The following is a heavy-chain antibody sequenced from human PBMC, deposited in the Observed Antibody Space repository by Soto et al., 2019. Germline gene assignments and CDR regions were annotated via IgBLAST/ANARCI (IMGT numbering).Heavy chain of an antibody. Sequence: QVQLVQSGAEVKKPGSSVKVSCKASGGTFSSYAISWVRQAPRQGLEWMGGIIPIFGTANYAQKFQGRVTITADESTSTAYMELSSLRSEDTAVYYCAGTTTVVTPSGYYYYGMDVWGQGTTVTVSS. J-gene: IGHJ6*02. CDR3: AGTTTVVTPSGYYYYGMDV. V-gene: IGHV1-69*01. CDR2: IIPIFGTA. CDR1: GGTFSSYA. D-gene: IGHD4-17*01.